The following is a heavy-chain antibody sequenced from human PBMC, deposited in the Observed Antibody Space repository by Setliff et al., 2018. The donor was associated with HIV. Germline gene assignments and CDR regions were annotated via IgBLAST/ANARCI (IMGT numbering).Heavy chain of an antibody. CDR2: IHSSGLT. D-gene: IGHD6-19*01. Sequence: SETLSLTCTVSGGSINNYYWSWIRQSPGKGLEWIGYIHSSGLTNYNPSLKSRVSISIDTSKNQFSLKLSSVTAADTAVYYCTRRFEKWLAFDYWGQGTMVTVSS. CDR1: GGSINNYY. CDR3: TRRFEKWLAFDY. V-gene: IGHV4-4*09. J-gene: IGHJ4*03.